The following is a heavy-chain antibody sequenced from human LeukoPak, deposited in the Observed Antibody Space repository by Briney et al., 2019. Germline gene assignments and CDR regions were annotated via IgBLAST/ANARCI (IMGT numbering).Heavy chain of an antibody. V-gene: IGHV4-34*01. D-gene: IGHD2-2*02. Sequence: SETLSLTCTVSGGSISSYYWSWIRQPPGKGLEWIGEINHSGSTNYNPSLKSRVTISVDTSKNQFSLKLSSVTAADTAVYYCARLGPDIVVVPAAISDDYWGQGTLVTVSS. CDR1: GGSISSYY. J-gene: IGHJ4*02. CDR2: INHSGST. CDR3: ARLGPDIVVVPAAISDDY.